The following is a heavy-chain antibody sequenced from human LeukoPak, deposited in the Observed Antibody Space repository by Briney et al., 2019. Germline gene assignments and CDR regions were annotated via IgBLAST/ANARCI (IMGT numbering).Heavy chain of an antibody. Sequence: SETLSLTCTVSGGSISSGGYYWSWIRQPPGKGLEWIGEINHSGSTNYNPSLKSRVTISVDTSKNQFSLKLSSVTAADTAVYYCARGGIDSRDFDYWGQGTLVTVSS. D-gene: IGHD3-22*01. V-gene: IGHV4-39*07. CDR2: INHSGST. CDR1: GGSISSGGYY. CDR3: ARGGIDSRDFDY. J-gene: IGHJ4*02.